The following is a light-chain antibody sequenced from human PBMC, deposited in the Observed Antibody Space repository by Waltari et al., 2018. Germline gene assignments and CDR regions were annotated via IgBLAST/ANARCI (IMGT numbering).Light chain of an antibody. CDR2: DTS. V-gene: IGKV3-11*01. Sequence: DIVLTQSPAILSLSPGERASLSCRASQSVTNYLAWYQQKPGQAPRLLIYDTSNRATGIPARFSGSGFATDFTLTISSLEPDDFAAYYCQQRRNWPLTFGGGTKVEIK. CDR1: QSVTNY. J-gene: IGKJ4*01. CDR3: QQRRNWPLT.